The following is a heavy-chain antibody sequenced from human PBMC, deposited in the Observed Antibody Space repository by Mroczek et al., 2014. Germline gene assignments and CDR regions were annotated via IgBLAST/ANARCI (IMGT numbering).Heavy chain of an antibody. Sequence: QVQLQQWGPGLVKPSETLSLTCTVSGGSISSYYWSWIRQPPGKGLEWVGYIYYSGSTNYNPSLKSRVTISVDTSKNQFSLKLSSVTAADTAVYYCARNLQLYDFWSGYRSTYYYYGMDVWGQGTTVTVSS. CDR3: ARNLQLYDFWSGYRSTYYYYGMDV. V-gene: IGHV4-59*01. J-gene: IGHJ6*02. CDR1: GGSISSYY. D-gene: IGHD3-3*01. CDR2: IYYSGST.